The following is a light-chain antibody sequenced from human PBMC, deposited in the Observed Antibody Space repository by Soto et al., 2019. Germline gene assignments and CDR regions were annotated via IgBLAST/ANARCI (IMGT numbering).Light chain of an antibody. V-gene: IGKV3-20*01. CDR3: QQYGSSSPTT. CDR1: QSVSSNY. Sequence: EIVLMQSPDTLSLSPGEGATLSCRASQSVSSNYLAWYQQKPGQAPRLLIYGASTRATGIPDRFSGGGSGTDFTLTISRPEPEDFAVYYCQQYGSSSPTTFGQGTRLEIE. J-gene: IGKJ5*01. CDR2: GAS.